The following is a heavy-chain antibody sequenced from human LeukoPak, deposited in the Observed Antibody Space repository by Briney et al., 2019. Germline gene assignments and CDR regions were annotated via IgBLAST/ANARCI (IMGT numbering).Heavy chain of an antibody. CDR3: ARSSSIAAAGLEHYYGMDV. V-gene: IGHV4-31*03. Sequence: SETLSLTCTVSGGSISSGGYYWSWIRQHPGNGLEWIGYIYYSGSTYYNPSLKSRVTISVATSKNQFSLKLSSVTAADTAVYYCARSSSIAAAGLEHYYGMDVWGQGTTVTVSS. CDR1: GGSISSGGYY. J-gene: IGHJ6*02. CDR2: IYYSGST. D-gene: IGHD6-13*01.